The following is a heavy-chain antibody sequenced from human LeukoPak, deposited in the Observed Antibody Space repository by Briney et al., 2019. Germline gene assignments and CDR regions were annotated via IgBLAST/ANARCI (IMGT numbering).Heavy chain of an antibody. D-gene: IGHD3-9*01. CDR3: ARSYYDILTGYSHAFDI. V-gene: IGHV4-59*01. CDR2: IYYSGST. CDR1: GGSISSYY. Sequence: SETLSLTCTVSGGSISSYYWSWIRQPPGKGLEWIGYIYYSGSTNYNPSLKSRVTISVDTSKNQFSLKLSSVTAADTAAYYCARSYYDILTGYSHAFDIWGQGTMVTVSS. J-gene: IGHJ3*02.